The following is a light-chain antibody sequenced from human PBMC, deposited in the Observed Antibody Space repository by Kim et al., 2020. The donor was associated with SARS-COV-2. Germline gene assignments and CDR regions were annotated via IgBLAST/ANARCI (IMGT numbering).Light chain of an antibody. Sequence: QSALTQPASVSGSPGQSITISCTGTSSDIGAYNYVSWYQQYPGRAPKIIVYGVTERPSGVSNRFSASKSGNTASLTISGLQADDEADYYCCSYTSSSTWVFGGGTKLTVL. J-gene: IGLJ2*01. CDR3: CSYTSSSTWV. V-gene: IGLV2-14*01. CDR1: SSDIGAYNY. CDR2: GVT.